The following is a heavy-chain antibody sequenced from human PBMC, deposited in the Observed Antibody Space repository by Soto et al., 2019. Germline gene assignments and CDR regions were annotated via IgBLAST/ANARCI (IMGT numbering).Heavy chain of an antibody. J-gene: IGHJ4*02. CDR2: ISPYSGYT. V-gene: IGHV1-18*01. D-gene: IGHD2-2*01. CDR3: AREASVLIPAAQPSRFDS. Sequence: GASVKVSCKGFGYSFMKYGINWVRQAPGQGLEWVGWISPYSGYTHSAQKFHGRLTLTTDTAASTAYMELRILRSVDTALYYCAREASVLIPAAQPSRFDSWGQGTLVTVSS. CDR1: GYSFMKYG.